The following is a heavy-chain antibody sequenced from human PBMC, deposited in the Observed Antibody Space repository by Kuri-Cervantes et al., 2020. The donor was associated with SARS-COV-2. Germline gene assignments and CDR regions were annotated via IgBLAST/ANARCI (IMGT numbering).Heavy chain of an antibody. Sequence: SGPTLVKPPQPLTLTCTFSGFSLSTSGMCVSWIRQPPGKALEWLARIAWDDDKYYSTSLKTRLTISKDTSKNQVVLTMTNMDPVDTATYYCARIYAAARSGAIDYWGQGTLVTVSS. CDR1: GFSLSTSGMC. J-gene: IGHJ4*02. CDR2: IAWDDDK. D-gene: IGHD6-13*01. V-gene: IGHV2-70*11. CDR3: ARIYAAARSGAIDY.